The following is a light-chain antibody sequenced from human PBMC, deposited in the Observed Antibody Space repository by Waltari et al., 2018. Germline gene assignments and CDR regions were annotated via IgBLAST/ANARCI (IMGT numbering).Light chain of an antibody. CDR3: QVWDRITDHYV. J-gene: IGLJ1*01. CDR1: NIGIKS. Sequence: SYALTQPPSVSVAPGQTARITCGGKNIGIKSVQWYQQRPGQAPVLVVYDDSVRPSGISDRLAGTKSGSTATLTISRAEAGDEADYYCQVWDRITDHYVFGTGTKVTVL. CDR2: DDS. V-gene: IGLV3-21*02.